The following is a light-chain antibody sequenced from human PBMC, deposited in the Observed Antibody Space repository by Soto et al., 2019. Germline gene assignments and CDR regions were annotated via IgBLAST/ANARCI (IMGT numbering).Light chain of an antibody. Sequence: QSALTQPRSVSGSPGQSVTISCTGTSSDVGIYNYVSWYQQHPGKAPKLMIYDVSEPPSGVPDRFSGSKSGNTASLTISGLQAEDDADYYFCSYAGSYNLVFGGGNKLTVL. V-gene: IGLV2-11*01. CDR2: DVS. J-gene: IGLJ2*01. CDR3: CSYAGSYNLV. CDR1: SSDVGIYNY.